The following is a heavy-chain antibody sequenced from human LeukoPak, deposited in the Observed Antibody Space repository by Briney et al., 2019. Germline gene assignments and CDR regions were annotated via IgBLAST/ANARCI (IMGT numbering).Heavy chain of an antibody. Sequence: PGGSLRLSCAASGLTFSSYWMSWVRQAPGKGLEWVANIKPDGSETHYVDSVKGRFSISRDNAKNSLYLQMDSLRAEDTAVYYCVRAGRGDYWGQGTLVTVSS. CDR1: GLTFSSYW. CDR2: IKPDGSET. CDR3: VRAGRGDY. J-gene: IGHJ4*02. V-gene: IGHV3-7*01. D-gene: IGHD3-10*01.